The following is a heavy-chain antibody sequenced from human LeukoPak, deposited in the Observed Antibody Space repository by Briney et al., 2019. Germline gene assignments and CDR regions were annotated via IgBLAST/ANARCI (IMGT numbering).Heavy chain of an antibody. CDR3: VKELDSSGYFDF. D-gene: IGHD3-22*01. CDR2: ISGSGGST. CDR1: GFTFRNYA. J-gene: IGHJ4*02. Sequence: PGGSLRLSCAASGFTFRNYAVSWVCQAPGKGLEWVSAISGSGGSTYYADSVKGRFTISRDNSKNTLYLQMNSLRAEDTAVYYCVKELDSSGYFDFWGQGTLVTVSS. V-gene: IGHV3-23*01.